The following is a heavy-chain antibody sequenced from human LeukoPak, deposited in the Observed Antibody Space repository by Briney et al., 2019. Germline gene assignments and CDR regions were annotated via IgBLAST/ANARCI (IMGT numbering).Heavy chain of an antibody. J-gene: IGHJ4*02. D-gene: IGHD3-3*01. CDR1: GYTFTTYD. CDR2: ISAYNGNT. V-gene: IGHV1-18*01. Sequence: ASVMVSCKASGYTFTTYDINWVRQATGQGLEWMGWISAYNGNTNYAQKLQGRVTMTTDTSTSTAYMELRSLRSDDTAVYYCARGGRVFGVAPIDYWGQGTLVTVSS. CDR3: ARGGRVFGVAPIDY.